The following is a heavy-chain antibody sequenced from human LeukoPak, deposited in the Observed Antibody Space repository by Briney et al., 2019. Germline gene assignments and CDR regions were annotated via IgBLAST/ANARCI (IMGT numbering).Heavy chain of an antibody. J-gene: IGHJ3*02. D-gene: IGHD5/OR15-5a*01. CDR3: AKVPYVAVSNDAFDI. V-gene: IGHV3-23*01. CDR2: ISGSGGSA. CDR1: GFTFSSYA. Sequence: GGSLRLSCAASGFTFSSYAMSWVRQAPGKGLEWVSAISGSGGSAYYADSVKGRFTISRDNSKNTLYLQMNSLRAEDTAVYYFAKVPYVAVSNDAFDIWGQGTMVTVSS.